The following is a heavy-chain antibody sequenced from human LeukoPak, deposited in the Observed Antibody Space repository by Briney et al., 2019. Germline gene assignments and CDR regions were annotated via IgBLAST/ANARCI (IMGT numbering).Heavy chain of an antibody. CDR2: IFHTGST. CDR3: ARGMWFDTLFSAFDV. Sequence: SGTLSLTCSVSGGSITSRNWWTWVRQSPEKGLEWIGEIFHTGSTNYNPSVEGRVTISIDKSKNQFSLMLTSVTAADTALYYCARGMWFDTLFSAFDVWGQGTMVSVSS. D-gene: IGHD3-10*01. CDR1: GGSITSRNW. V-gene: IGHV4-4*02. J-gene: IGHJ3*01.